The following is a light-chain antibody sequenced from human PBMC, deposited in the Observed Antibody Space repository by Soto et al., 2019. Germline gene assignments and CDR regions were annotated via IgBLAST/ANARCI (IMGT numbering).Light chain of an antibody. CDR3: QHGYVAPYS. CDR1: QDINVY. CDR2: SAS. V-gene: IGKV1-39*01. Sequence: DIQMTQSPSSLSASVGDRVTITCRASQDINVYLNWYQHKPGEVPKLLIYSASTLHSGVPSRFTGSGSETDFTLTIRGLQPADFATYYCQHGYVAPYSFGQGTKVDIK. J-gene: IGKJ2*03.